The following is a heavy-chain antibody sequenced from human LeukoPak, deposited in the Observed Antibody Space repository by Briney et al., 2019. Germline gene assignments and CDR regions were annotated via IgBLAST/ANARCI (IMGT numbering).Heavy chain of an antibody. CDR3: AHSTYCSSTSCPGWFDP. J-gene: IGHJ5*02. CDR1: GFSLSTSGVG. CDR2: IYWNDDK. Sequence: GPXLVNPTQTLTLTCTFSGFSLSTSGVGVGWIRQPPGKALEWLALIYWNDDKRYSPSLKSRLTITKDTSKNQVVLTMTNMDPVDTATYYCAHSTYCSSTSCPGWFDPWGQGTLVTVSS. D-gene: IGHD2-2*01. V-gene: IGHV2-5*01.